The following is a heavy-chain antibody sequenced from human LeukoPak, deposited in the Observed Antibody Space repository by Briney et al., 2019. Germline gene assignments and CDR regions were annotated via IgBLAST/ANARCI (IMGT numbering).Heavy chain of an antibody. CDR1: GFTFSSYG. D-gene: IGHD3-10*01. Sequence: PGGSLRLSCAASGFTFSSYGMHWVRQAPGKGLEWVAVISYDGSNKYYADSVKGRFTISRDNSKNTLYLQMNSLRAEDTAVYYCVGYYGSGSPVCYWGQGTLVTVSS. V-gene: IGHV3-30*03. J-gene: IGHJ4*02. CDR3: VGYYGSGSPVCY. CDR2: ISYDGSNK.